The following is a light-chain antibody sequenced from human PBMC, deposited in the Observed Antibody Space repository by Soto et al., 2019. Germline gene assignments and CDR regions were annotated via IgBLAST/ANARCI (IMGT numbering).Light chain of an antibody. CDR2: EAS. Sequence: EIVLTQSPVTPSLSPGESATLSCRASESLRSNYLASFQQKPGQVPRLLIYEASSRATGIPARFSGSGSGTDFTLAISSLEPEDFAVYYCQQRSNWPPFTFGQGTRLEIK. V-gene: IGKV3-11*01. CDR1: ESLRSNY. J-gene: IGKJ5*01. CDR3: QQRSNWPPFT.